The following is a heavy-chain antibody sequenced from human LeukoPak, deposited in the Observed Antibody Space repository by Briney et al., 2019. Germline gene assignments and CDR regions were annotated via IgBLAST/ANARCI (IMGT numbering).Heavy chain of an antibody. J-gene: IGHJ4*02. CDR1: GYTFSGNY. CDR2: INPNNGGT. V-gene: IGHV1-2*02. D-gene: IGHD3-16*02. Sequence: ASVKVSCKASGYTFSGNYIQWVRQAPGQGLEWMGWINPNNGGTNYAHRFQGRVTMTRDTSISTAYMELSRLRSDDTAVYYCASLPTGELSLSADYWGQGTLVTVSS. CDR3: ASLPTGELSLSADY.